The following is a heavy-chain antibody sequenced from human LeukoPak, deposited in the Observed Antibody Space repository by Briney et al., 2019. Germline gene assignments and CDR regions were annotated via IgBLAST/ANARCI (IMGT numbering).Heavy chain of an antibody. J-gene: IGHJ4*02. D-gene: IGHD4-23*01. V-gene: IGHV3-7*01. CDR2: IRQDDSEK. Sequence: GGSLRLSCSASGFTFSDYWMMWVRQAPGKGLEWVGNIRQDDSEKNYVDSVKGRSTISRDNAKLSLYLQMNSLRAKDTAVYYCATDRKVGTWDPRFNYWGQGTLVTVSS. CDR3: ATDRKVGTWDPRFNY. CDR1: GFTFSDYW.